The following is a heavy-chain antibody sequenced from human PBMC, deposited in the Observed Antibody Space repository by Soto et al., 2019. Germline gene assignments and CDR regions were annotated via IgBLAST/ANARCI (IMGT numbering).Heavy chain of an antibody. Sequence: GGSLRLSCAASGFTFNNAWMSWVRQAPGKGLEWVGRINGIPDGGTTDYAAPVKGRVIISRDDSKNTLYLQINSLKTEDTAVYYCTTGKEAEVFPFLQWLFHDWCQGTLVTVSS. CDR1: GFTFNNAW. D-gene: IGHD3-3*01. V-gene: IGHV3-15*01. CDR2: INGIPDGGTT. J-gene: IGHJ4*02. CDR3: TTGKEAEVFPFLQWLFHD.